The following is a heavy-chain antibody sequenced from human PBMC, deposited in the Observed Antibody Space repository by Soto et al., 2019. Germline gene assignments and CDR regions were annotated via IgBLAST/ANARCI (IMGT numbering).Heavy chain of an antibody. J-gene: IGHJ6*03. V-gene: IGHV4-31*03. CDR3: VREREHASYYYGSGSYPNYYYYYMDV. CDR1: GGSISSGGYY. Sequence: QVQLQESGPGLVKPSQTLSLTCTVSGGSISSGGYYWSWIRQHPGKGLEWIGYIYYSGSTYYNPSLKSRVTISVDTSKNQFSLKLSSVTAADTAVYYCVREREHASYYYGSGSYPNYYYYYMDVWGKGTTVTVSS. CDR2: IYYSGST. D-gene: IGHD3-10*01.